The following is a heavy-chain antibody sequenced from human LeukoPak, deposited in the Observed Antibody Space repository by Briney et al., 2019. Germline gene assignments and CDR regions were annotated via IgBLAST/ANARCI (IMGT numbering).Heavy chain of an antibody. CDR3: ARRGN. Sequence: SETLSLTCTVSGGSISSSSYYWTWIRQPPGKGLEWIGSVYYTGSTYYNPSLKSRVTISVDTSNKYFSLKLSSVTAADTAVYYCARRGNLGQGTLVTVSS. CDR1: GGSISSSSYY. V-gene: IGHV4-39*02. CDR2: VYYTGST. D-gene: IGHD3-16*01. J-gene: IGHJ4*02.